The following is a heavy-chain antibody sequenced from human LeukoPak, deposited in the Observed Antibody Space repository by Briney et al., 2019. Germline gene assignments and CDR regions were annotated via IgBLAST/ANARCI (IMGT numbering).Heavy chain of an antibody. J-gene: IGHJ4*02. Sequence: PGGSLRLSCAASGFTFDDYGMTWVRHAPGKGLEWVSEINWKGDYTHYADSLKGRFIISRDNARNSLYLQMNSLRVEDTALYYCANIRPGRTYLENWGQGTLVTVSS. D-gene: IGHD1-1*01. CDR2: INWKGDYT. CDR1: GFTFDDYG. V-gene: IGHV3-20*04. CDR3: ANIRPGRTYLEN.